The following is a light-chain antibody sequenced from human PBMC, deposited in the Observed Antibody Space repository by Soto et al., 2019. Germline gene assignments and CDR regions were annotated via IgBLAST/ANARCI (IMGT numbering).Light chain of an antibody. CDR2: DAS. V-gene: IGKV3-11*01. CDR3: QQRSQWPPMT. Sequence: LVTQSPVTLSLSPGQRATLSCSASQSISTYLAWYHVKPGQAPRLLIYDASSRATGVPARFSGSGSGTDFSLTISSLEPEDVAVYYCQQRSQWPPMTFGQGTRLEIK. CDR1: QSISTY. J-gene: IGKJ5*01.